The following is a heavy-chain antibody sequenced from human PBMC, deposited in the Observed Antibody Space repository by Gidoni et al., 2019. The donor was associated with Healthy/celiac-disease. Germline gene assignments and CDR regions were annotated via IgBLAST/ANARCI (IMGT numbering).Heavy chain of an antibody. V-gene: IGHV1-69*01. CDR2: IIPIFGTA. CDR3: ARAEYNWNYLYYFDY. Sequence: QVQLVQSGAEVKKPGSSVKVSCKASGGTFSSYAIRWVRQAPGQGLEWMGGIIPIFGTANYAQKFQGRVTITADESTSTAYMELSSLRSEDTAVYYCARAEYNWNYLYYFDYWGQGTLVTVSS. CDR1: GGTFSSYA. D-gene: IGHD1-7*01. J-gene: IGHJ4*02.